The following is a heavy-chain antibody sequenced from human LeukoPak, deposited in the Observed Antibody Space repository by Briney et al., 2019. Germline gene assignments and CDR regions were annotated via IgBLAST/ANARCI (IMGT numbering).Heavy chain of an antibody. CDR1: GFTFSGYS. J-gene: IGHJ4*02. D-gene: IGHD3-22*01. CDR3: ARSKRDYDSSGYDY. Sequence: PGGSLRLSCGASGFTFSGYSINWVRQAPGKGLEWVSSISSSSDYICYADSVKGRFTISRDNAKNSLYLQMNSLRAEDTAVYYCARSKRDYDSSGYDYWGQGTLVTVSS. V-gene: IGHV3-21*01. CDR2: ISSSSDYI.